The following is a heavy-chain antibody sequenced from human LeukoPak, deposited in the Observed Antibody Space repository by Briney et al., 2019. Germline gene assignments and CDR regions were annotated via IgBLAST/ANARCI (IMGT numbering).Heavy chain of an antibody. V-gene: IGHV5-51*01. J-gene: IGHJ6*02. Sequence: GASLKISCKGSGFTFTDYWIGWVRQMPEKGLGGLGMIYPGVSSTRYNPSFQGQVTISVDKATRHAYLKWSSWKASAPASYYCGRHSGSGWYVSAIYDYHFGMDVGGQGTTVTVSS. CDR1: GFTFTDYW. CDR2: IYPGVSST. CDR3: GRHSGSGWYVSAIYDYHFGMDV. D-gene: IGHD6-19*01.